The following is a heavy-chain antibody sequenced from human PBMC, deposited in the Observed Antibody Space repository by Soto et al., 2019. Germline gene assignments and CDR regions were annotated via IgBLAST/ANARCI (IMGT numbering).Heavy chain of an antibody. V-gene: IGHV2-5*02. CDR1: GLSLRTTGVG. J-gene: IGHJ6*02. Sequence: QVTLKESGPTLVKPTQTLTLTCTVSGLSLRTTGVGVGWVRQPPGKALEWLALLYWDDDQGYSPSLRSRLTIAKDISEKPVVITMTNMDTVDTATYYCVQSPCGGDCLEIYSSHAYNGLDVWGQGTTVTVSS. CDR3: VQSPCGGDCLEIYSSHAYNGLDV. CDR2: LYWDDDQ. D-gene: IGHD2-21*02.